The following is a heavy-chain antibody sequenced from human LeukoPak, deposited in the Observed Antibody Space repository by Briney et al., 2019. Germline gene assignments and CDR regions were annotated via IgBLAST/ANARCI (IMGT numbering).Heavy chain of an antibody. Sequence: SETLSLTCTVSGGSISSYCWSWIRQPPGKGLEWIGYISYSGSTNYNPSLKSRVTISVDTSKNQFSLKLSSVTAADTAVYYCARRGLDYCSGGSCSTYYFDYWGQGTPVTVSS. CDR3: ARRGLDYCSGGSCSTYYFDY. CDR2: ISYSGST. V-gene: IGHV4-59*08. D-gene: IGHD2-15*01. CDR1: GGSISSYC. J-gene: IGHJ4*02.